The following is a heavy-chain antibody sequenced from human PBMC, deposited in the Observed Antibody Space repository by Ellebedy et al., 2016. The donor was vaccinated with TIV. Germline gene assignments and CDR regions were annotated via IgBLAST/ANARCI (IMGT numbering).Heavy chain of an antibody. Sequence: PGGSLRLSCAASGFTFSSYWMHWVRQAPGKGLMWVSRINTDGSSTNSAASVKGRFTISRDNSKNTLHLQMDTLRVEDTAVYYCATRHGEGKQLGGGFDDWGQGTLVTVSS. CDR3: ATRHGEGKQLGGGFDD. J-gene: IGHJ4*02. CDR2: INTDGSST. D-gene: IGHD1-1*01. V-gene: IGHV3-74*01. CDR1: GFTFSSYW.